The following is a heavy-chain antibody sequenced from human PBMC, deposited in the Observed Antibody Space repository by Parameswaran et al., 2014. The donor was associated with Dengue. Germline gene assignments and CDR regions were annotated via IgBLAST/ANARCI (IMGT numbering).Heavy chain of an antibody. J-gene: IGHJ4*02. V-gene: IGHV3-7*04. Sequence: RWIRQPPGKGLEWVANIKQDGSEKYYVDPVKGRFTISRDNAKNSLYLQMNSLRAEDTAVYYCARGHYSSSSNYWGQGTLVTVSS. CDR2: IKQDGSEK. CDR3: ARGHYSSSSNY. D-gene: IGHD6-6*01.